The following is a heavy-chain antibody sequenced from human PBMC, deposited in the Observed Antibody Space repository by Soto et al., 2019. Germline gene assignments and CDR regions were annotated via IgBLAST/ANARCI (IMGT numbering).Heavy chain of an antibody. CDR3: ATLVPAPIKLFPRLGWFDP. CDR1: GGTFSSET. Sequence: ASVKVSCKASGGTFSSETLTWLRQAPGQGLEWMGGIIPITDSAHYAQKFQGRVTITADESTSTVYMELSSLRSEDTAVYYCATLVPAPIKLFPRLGWFDPWGQGTLVTAPQ. J-gene: IGHJ5*02. V-gene: IGHV1-69*13. CDR2: IIPITDSA. D-gene: IGHD2-2*02.